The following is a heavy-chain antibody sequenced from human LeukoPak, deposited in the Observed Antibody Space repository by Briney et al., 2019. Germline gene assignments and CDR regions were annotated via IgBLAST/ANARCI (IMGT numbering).Heavy chain of an antibody. D-gene: IGHD3-22*01. CDR3: AREDYYATSGDYKNKEYFLN. CDR2: INPNSGGT. V-gene: IGHV1-2*02. Sequence: ASVKVSCKASGYTFTGYYMHWVRPAPGQGLEWMGWINPNSGGTNYAQKFQGRFTMTRDTSISTAYMELSRLRSDDTAVYYCAREDYYATSGDYKNKEYFLNWGHGTLVTVSS. CDR1: GYTFTGYY. J-gene: IGHJ1*01.